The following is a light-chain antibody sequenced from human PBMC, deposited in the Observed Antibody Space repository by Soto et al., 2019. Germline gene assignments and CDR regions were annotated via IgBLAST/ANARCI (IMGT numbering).Light chain of an antibody. J-gene: IGLJ3*02. Sequence: QAVVTQPPSVSGAPGQRVTISCTGNNSNIGAGYDVHWYQQFPGTAPKLLIYRNTYRPSGVPDRFSGSKSDTSASLAITGLQATDEGDYYCQSYDISLSGRVFGGGTKLTVL. V-gene: IGLV1-40*01. CDR2: RNT. CDR3: QSYDISLSGRV. CDR1: NSNIGAGYD.